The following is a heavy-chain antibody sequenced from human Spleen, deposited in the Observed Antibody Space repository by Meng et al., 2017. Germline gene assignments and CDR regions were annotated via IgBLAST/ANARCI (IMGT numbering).Heavy chain of an antibody. Sequence: GESLKISCAASGFTFSSYAMSWVRQAPGKGLEWVSAIVGSGGATYYADSVKGRFTISRDNAKNSLYLQMNSLRAEDTAVYYCARDRSDSSDYHYVFYWGQGTLVTVSS. D-gene: IGHD3-22*01. V-gene: IGHV3-23*01. J-gene: IGHJ4*02. CDR2: IVGSGGAT. CDR3: ARDRSDSSDYHYVFY. CDR1: GFTFSSYA.